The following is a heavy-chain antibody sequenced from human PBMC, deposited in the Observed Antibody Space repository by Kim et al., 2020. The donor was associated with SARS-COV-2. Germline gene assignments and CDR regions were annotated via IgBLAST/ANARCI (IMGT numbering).Heavy chain of an antibody. CDR3: ARGRGAAAGWFDP. CDR2: INAGNGNT. D-gene: IGHD6-13*01. J-gene: IGHJ5*02. Sequence: ASVKVSCKASGYTFTSYAMHWVRQAPGQRLEWMGWINAGNGNTKYSQKFQGRVTITRDTSASTAYMELSSLRSEDTAVYYCARGRGAAAGWFDPWGQGTLVTVSS. CDR1: GYTFTSYA. V-gene: IGHV1-3*01.